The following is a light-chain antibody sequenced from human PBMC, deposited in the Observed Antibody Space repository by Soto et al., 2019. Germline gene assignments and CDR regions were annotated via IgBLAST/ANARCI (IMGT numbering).Light chain of an antibody. CDR2: AAS. CDR3: QQYKSASFT. V-gene: IGKV1-27*01. J-gene: IGKJ3*01. Sequence: EIQMTQSPSSMSASVGDRVTITCRASQGIRNYLAWYQQKPGQVPKLLIYAASTLQPGVPSRFSGGGSGTDFTLTISNLQPEDVATYYCQQYKSASFTFGPGTKVDIK. CDR1: QGIRNY.